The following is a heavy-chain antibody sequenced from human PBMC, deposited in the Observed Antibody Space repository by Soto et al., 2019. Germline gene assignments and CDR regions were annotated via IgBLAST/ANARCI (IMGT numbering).Heavy chain of an antibody. J-gene: IGHJ6*02. Sequence: GESLKISCKGSGYSFTSYWISWVRQMPGKGLEWMGRIDPSDSYTNYSPSFQGHVTISADKSISTAYLQWSSLKASDTAMYYCARHSLFWSGYYRYYSMDVWGQGTTVTVSS. CDR2: IDPSDSYT. D-gene: IGHD3-3*01. CDR1: GYSFTSYW. V-gene: IGHV5-10-1*01. CDR3: ARHSLFWSGYYRYYSMDV.